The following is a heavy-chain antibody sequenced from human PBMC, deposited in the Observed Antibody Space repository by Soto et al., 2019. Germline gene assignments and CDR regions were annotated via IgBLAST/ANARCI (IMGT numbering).Heavy chain of an antibody. J-gene: IGHJ5*02. Sequence: QEQLVQSGAEVKKPGASVKVSCKTSGYTFTDYDINWVRQATGQGLEWIGWRNPNSGETGYAQKCQGRVTMTTSASLITAYLEMSSLRSEDKAVYYCARVAVAAWPGWYNWFDPWGQGTLVTVSS. V-gene: IGHV1-8*01. CDR1: GYTFTDYD. CDR3: ARVAVAAWPGWYNWFDP. D-gene: IGHD2-15*01. CDR2: RNPNSGET.